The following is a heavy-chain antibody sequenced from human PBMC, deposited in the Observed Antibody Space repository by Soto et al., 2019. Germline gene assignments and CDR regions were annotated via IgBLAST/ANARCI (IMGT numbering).Heavy chain of an antibody. Sequence: QVQLEQSGAEVKKPGSSVKLSCKASGGTFRNSAISWLRQAPAQGLEWMGGIMPIFRTPDYAQKFQGRVTITADESTNTAYMELSGLRSDDTAVYYCARDNDRPQLGGNYYYILDVWGHGTTVTVSS. CDR3: ARDNDRPQLGGNYYYILDV. CDR2: IMPIFRTP. D-gene: IGHD1-1*01. CDR1: GGTFRNSA. J-gene: IGHJ6*02. V-gene: IGHV1-69*12.